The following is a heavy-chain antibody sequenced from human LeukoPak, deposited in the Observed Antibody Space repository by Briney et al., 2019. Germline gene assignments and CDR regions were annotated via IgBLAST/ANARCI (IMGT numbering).Heavy chain of an antibody. V-gene: IGHV3-33*01. CDR2: IWYDGSNK. CDR3: ARDFSPYYYDSSGLN. Sequence: GGSLRLSCAASGFTFSSYGMHWVRQAPGKGLEWVAVIWYDGSNKYYADSVKGRFTISRDNSKNTLYLQMNSLRAEDTAVYYCARDFSPYYYDSSGLNWGQGTLVTASS. D-gene: IGHD3-22*01. CDR1: GFTFSSYG. J-gene: IGHJ4*02.